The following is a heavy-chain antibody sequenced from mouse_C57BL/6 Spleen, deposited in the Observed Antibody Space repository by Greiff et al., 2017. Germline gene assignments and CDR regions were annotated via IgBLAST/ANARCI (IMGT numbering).Heavy chain of an antibody. J-gene: IGHJ2*01. CDR2: ISYDGSN. D-gene: IGHD3-2*02. Sequence: EVKLQESGPGLVKPSQSLSLTCSVTGYSITSGYYWNWIRQFPGNKLEWMGYISYDGSNNYNPSLKNRISITRDTSKNQFFLKLNSVTTEDTATYYCAEASSGLGYWGQGTTLTVSS. CDR3: AEASSGLGY. CDR1: GYSITSGYY. V-gene: IGHV3-6*01.